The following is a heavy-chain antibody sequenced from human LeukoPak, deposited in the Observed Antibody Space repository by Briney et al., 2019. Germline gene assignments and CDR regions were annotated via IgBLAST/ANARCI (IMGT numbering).Heavy chain of an antibody. Sequence: PGGSLRLSCAASGFTFSSYAMSWVRHAPGKGLEWVSDISGSGGSTYYADSVKGRFTISRDKSENTLYLQMNSLRAEDTAVYYCAKGPRGTLSGYFDYWGQGTLVSVSS. D-gene: IGHD3-9*01. CDR1: GFTFSSYA. J-gene: IGHJ4*02. V-gene: IGHV3-23*01. CDR3: AKGPRGTLSGYFDY. CDR2: ISGSGGST.